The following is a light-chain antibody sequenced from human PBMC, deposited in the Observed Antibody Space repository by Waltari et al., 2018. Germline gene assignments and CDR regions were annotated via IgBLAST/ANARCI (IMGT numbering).Light chain of an antibody. CDR1: SSAIGGYNY. V-gene: IGLV2-14*03. J-gene: IGLJ2*01. CDR3: SSYTSSSTFVV. Sequence: QSALTQPASVSGSPGQSIPISCTGTSSAIGGYNYVSWYQQHPGKVPKLMIFDVSYRPSGISDRFSGSKSGNTASLTISGLQAEDEADYYCSSYTSSSTFVVFGGGTKLTVL. CDR2: DVS.